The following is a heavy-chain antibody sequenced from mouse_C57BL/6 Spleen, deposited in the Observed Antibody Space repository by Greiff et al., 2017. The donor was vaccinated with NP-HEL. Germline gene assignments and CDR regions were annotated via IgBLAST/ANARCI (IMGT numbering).Heavy chain of an antibody. CDR2: INPNNGGT. CDR1: GYTFTDYN. D-gene: IGHD2-12*01. J-gene: IGHJ4*01. Sequence: VQLQQSGPELVKPGASVKIPCKASGYTFTDYNMDWVKQSHGKSLEWIGDINPNNGGTIYNQKFKGKATLTVDKSSSTAYMELRSLTSEDTAVYYCARLRQNYYAMDYWGQGTSVTVSS. V-gene: IGHV1-18*01. CDR3: ARLRQNYYAMDY.